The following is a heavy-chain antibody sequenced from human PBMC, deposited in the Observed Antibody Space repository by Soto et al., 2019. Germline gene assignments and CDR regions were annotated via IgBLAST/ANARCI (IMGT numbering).Heavy chain of an antibody. CDR1: GGTFSSYA. J-gene: IGHJ4*02. CDR3: ARAASHDSSGYYFGY. D-gene: IGHD3-22*01. Sequence: ASVKVSCKASGGTFSSYAISWVRQAPGQGLEWMGGIIPIFGTANYAQKFQGRVTITADESTSTAYMELSSLRSEDTAVYYCARAASHDSSGYYFGYWGQGTLVTVSS. CDR2: IIPIFGTA. V-gene: IGHV1-69*13.